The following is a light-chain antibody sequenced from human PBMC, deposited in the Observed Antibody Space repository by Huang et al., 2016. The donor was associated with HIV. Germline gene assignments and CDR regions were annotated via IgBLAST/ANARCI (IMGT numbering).Light chain of an antibody. J-gene: IGKJ4*01. CDR1: QNIGGS. CDR2: EAS. Sequence: EIVMTQSPATLSVSPGERATLSCRASQNIGGSLAWYQKKPGQVPRLLIYEASTRATGIPARVSGSESGTDFTLTISSLQSEDFAVYYCQQYNDWSAVTFGGGTKVEI. V-gene: IGKV3-15*01. CDR3: QQYNDWSAVT.